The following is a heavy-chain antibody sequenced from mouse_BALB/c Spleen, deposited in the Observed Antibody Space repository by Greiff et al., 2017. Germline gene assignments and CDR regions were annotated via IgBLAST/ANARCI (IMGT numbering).Heavy chain of an antibody. V-gene: IGHV5-6-3*01. D-gene: IGHD2-12*01. CDR3: ARVRYDGGYFDY. J-gene: IGHJ2*01. CDR1: GFTFSSYG. CDR2: INSNGGST. Sequence: EVQLVESGGGLVQPGGSLKLSCAASGFTFSSYGMSWVRQTPDKRLELVATINSNGGSTYYPDSVKGRFTISRDNAKNTLYLQMSSLKSEDTAMYYCARVRYDGGYFDYWGQGTTLTVSS.